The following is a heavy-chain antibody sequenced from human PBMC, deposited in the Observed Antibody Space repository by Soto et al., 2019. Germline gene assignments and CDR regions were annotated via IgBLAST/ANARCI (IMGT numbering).Heavy chain of an antibody. CDR1: GYTFTDYA. CDR2: INVGNGNT. CDR3: AREGAHYAPFDL. D-gene: IGHD3-16*01. V-gene: IGHV1-3*01. J-gene: IGHJ4*02. Sequence: QAQLVQSGAEAKQPGASVKVSCKASGYTFTDYALHWVRQAPGQGLEWLGWINVGNGNTGYSRKFQGRVTNDRDMSASKAYIEVTSLTPEDPAIYYCAREGAHYAPFDLWGQGTLVTVSS.